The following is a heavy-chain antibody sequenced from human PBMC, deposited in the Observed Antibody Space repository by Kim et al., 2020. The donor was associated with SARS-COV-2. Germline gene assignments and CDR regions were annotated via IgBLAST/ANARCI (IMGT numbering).Heavy chain of an antibody. D-gene: IGHD3-3*01. CDR1: GGSISSGGYY. Sequence: SETLSLTCTVSGGSISSGGYYWSWIRQHPGKGLEWIGYIYYSGSTYYNPSLKSRVTISVDTSKNQFSLKLSAVTAADTAVYYCARRQEGLGSYYDFWRGYYFKFDALGIWGQGAMGTVSS. CDR3: ARRQEGLGSYYDFWRGYYFKFDALGI. CDR2: IYYSGST. J-gene: IGHJ3*02. V-gene: IGHV4-31*03.